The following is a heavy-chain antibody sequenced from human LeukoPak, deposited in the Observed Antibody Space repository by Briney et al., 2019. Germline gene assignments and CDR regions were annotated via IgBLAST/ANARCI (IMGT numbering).Heavy chain of an antibody. CDR1: GVTFDDYA. J-gene: IGHJ4*02. CDR2: ISWNSGSI. V-gene: IGHV3-9*01. D-gene: IGHD1-26*01. Sequence: PGGSLRLSCAASGVTFDDYAMHWVRQAPGKGLEWVSGISWNSGSIGYADSVKSRFTISRDNAKNSLYLQMNSLRAEDTALYYCAKDTGGIVGASDYWGQGTLVTVSS. CDR3: AKDTGGIVGASDY.